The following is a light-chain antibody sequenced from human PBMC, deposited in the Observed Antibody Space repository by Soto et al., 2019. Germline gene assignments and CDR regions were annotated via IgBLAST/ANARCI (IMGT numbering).Light chain of an antibody. J-gene: IGLJ1*01. CDR2: EVT. CDR3: QSYESSSLSGFV. V-gene: IGLV2-8*01. CDR1: SSDVGYYDY. Sequence: QSALTQPPSASGFPGQSVTTSCTGTSSDVGYYDYVSWYQQHPGKAPKLVIYEVTKRPSGVPDRVSASKSGNTASLTVSGLRAEDEADYYCQSYESSSLSGFVFGSGTKVTVL.